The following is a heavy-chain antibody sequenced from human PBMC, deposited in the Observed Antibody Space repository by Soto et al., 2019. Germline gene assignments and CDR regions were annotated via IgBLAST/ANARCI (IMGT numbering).Heavy chain of an antibody. J-gene: IGHJ3*01. CDR2: ISSSGSTI. V-gene: IGHV3-11*01. D-gene: IGHD3-10*01. Sequence: GGSLRLSCAASGFTFSDYYMSWIRQAPGKGLEWVSYISSSGSTIYYADSVKGRFTMSRDNSKNTVYLQMSSLRAEDTAVYYCAKADRGAGTYYDAFDLWGQGTMVTVSS. CDR3: AKADRGAGTYYDAFDL. CDR1: GFTFSDYY.